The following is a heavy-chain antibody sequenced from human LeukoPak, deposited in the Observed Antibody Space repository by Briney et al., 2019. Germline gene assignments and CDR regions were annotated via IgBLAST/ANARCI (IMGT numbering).Heavy chain of an antibody. CDR3: ASELTMVRGVMGY. CDR2: IYTSGST. Sequence: PSQTLSLTCTVSGGSISSGSYYWSWIRQPAGKGLEWIGRIYTSGSTYYNPSLKSRVTISVDTSKNQFSLKLSSVTAADTAVYYCASELTMVRGVMGYWGQGTLVTVSS. V-gene: IGHV4-61*02. D-gene: IGHD3-10*01. CDR1: GGSISSGSYY. J-gene: IGHJ4*02.